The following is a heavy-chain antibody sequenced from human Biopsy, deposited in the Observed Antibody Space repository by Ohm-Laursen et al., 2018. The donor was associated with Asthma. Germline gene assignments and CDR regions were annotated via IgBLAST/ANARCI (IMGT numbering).Heavy chain of an antibody. CDR3: ARGDSSGWSHYYFDY. V-gene: IGHV3-53*01. J-gene: IGHJ4*02. CDR2: IYSGGTS. Sequence: GTLSLTCAVYGGSFRGYYWTWIRQPPGKGLEWVSVIYSGGTSHTADSVRGRFTISRDFSKNTLHLQMHSLRVEDTAVYYCARGDSSGWSHYYFDYWGQGTLVTVSS. D-gene: IGHD6-19*01. CDR1: GGSFRGYY.